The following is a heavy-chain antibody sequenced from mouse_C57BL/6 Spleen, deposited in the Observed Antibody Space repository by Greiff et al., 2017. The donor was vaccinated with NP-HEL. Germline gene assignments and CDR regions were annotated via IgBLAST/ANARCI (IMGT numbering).Heavy chain of an antibody. CDR3: ARWGNARWPDY. V-gene: IGHV1-64*01. D-gene: IGHD2-3*01. J-gene: IGHJ2*01. CDR1: GYTFTSYW. CDR2: IHPNSGST. Sequence: VQLQQSGAELVKPGASVKLSCKASGYTFTSYWMHWVKQRPGQGLEWIGMIHPNSGSTNYNEKFKSKATLTVDKSSSTAYMQLSSLTSEDSAVYYCARWGNARWPDYWGQGTTLTVSS.